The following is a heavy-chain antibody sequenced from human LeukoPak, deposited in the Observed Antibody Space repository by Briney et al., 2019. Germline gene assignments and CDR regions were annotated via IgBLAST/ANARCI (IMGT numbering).Heavy chain of an antibody. V-gene: IGHV4-59*13. CDR3: ARVATRGRATDY. D-gene: IGHD5-12*01. J-gene: IGHJ4*02. CDR1: GGSISSYY. CDR2: IYYSGST. Sequence: SEALSLTCTVSGGSISSYYWSWIRQPPGKGLEWIGYIYYSGSTNYNPSLKSRVTISVDTSKNQFSLKLSSVTAADTAVYYCARVATRGRATDYWGQGTLVTVSS.